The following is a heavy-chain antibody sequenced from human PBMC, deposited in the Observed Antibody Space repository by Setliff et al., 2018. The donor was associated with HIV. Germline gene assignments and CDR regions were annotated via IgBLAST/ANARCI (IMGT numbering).Heavy chain of an antibody. Sequence: ETLSLTCTVSGGSISSSSYYWGWIRQPPGKGLEWIGSIFYTGSTYYNPSLKSRVTISVDTSKNQFSLQLNSVTAADTAVYFCARTRAPYFFDFWGQGAQVTVSS. D-gene: IGHD1-26*01. CDR3: ARTRAPYFFDF. CDR2: IFYTGST. J-gene: IGHJ4*02. CDR1: GGSISSSSYY. V-gene: IGHV4-39*07.